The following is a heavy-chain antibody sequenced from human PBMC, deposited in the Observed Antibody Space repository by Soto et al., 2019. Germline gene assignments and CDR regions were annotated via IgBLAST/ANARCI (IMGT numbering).Heavy chain of an antibody. CDR3: ARIRGYHGSGSGGYYYYGMDV. D-gene: IGHD3-10*01. CDR2: IFSNDEK. CDR1: GFSLSSARMG. J-gene: IGHJ6*02. Sequence: QVTLKESGPVLVKPTETLTLTCTVSGFSLSSARMGVRWIRQPPGKALEWLAHIFSNDEKSYSTSLKSRLTISKDTSKSQVVLTMTNMDPVDTATYYCARIRGYHGSGSGGYYYYGMDVWGQGTTVTVSS. V-gene: IGHV2-26*01.